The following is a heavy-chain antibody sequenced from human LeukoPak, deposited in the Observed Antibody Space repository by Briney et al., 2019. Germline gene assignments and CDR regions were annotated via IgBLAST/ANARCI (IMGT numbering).Heavy chain of an antibody. CDR3: ARPSSGWIYGMDV. CDR2: IYYSGST. J-gene: IGHJ6*02. D-gene: IGHD6-19*01. CDR1: GGSISNSSYY. V-gene: IGHV4-39*07. Sequence: SETLSLTCTVSGGSISNSSYYWGWIRQPPGKGLEWIGSIYYSGSTYYNPSLKSRVTISVDTSKNQFSLKLSSVTAADTAVYYCARPSSGWIYGMDVWGQGTTVTVSS.